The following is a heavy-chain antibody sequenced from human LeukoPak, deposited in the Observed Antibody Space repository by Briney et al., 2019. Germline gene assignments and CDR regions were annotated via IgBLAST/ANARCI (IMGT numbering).Heavy chain of an antibody. D-gene: IGHD2-21*02. Sequence: GGSLRLSCVVSGFNSEDHAMHWVRQAPGKGLEWVSGIYWSSSGTGYADSVKGRFTVSRDSAKNSLYLQMNSLRAEDTALYYCAKGKEIVVVTAPFDYWGQGTLVTVSS. J-gene: IGHJ4*02. V-gene: IGHV3-9*02. CDR1: GFNSEDHA. CDR3: AKGKEIVVVTAPFDY. CDR2: IYWSSSGT.